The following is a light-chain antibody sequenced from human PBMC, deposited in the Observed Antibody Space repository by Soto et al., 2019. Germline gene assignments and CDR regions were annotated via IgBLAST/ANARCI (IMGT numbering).Light chain of an antibody. Sequence: EIVMTQSPATLSVSPGERATLSCRASQSVSSNLAWYQQKPGQAPRLLIYGASTRATGIPARFSGSGSGTEFTLTISSLQSVDFATYYCQQYYSWPRGTFGQGTKVDIK. CDR2: GAS. V-gene: IGKV3-15*01. CDR1: QSVSSN. CDR3: QQYYSWPRGT. J-gene: IGKJ1*01.